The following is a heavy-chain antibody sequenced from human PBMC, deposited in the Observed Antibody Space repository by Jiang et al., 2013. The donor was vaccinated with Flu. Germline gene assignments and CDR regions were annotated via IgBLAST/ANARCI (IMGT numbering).Heavy chain of an antibody. CDR3: ATDSTLGTTEVFDV. V-gene: IGHV5-51*03. D-gene: IGHD1-14*01. CDR2: IYPGDSDT. Sequence: AEVKKPGESLKISCKGSGYTFSNYWIAWVRQMPGKGLQLMGIIYPGDSDTRYSPSFQGQVTISADRSITTAYLQWSSLKASDTAIYYCATDSTLGTTEVFDVWGQGTVLTVSS. J-gene: IGHJ3*01. CDR1: GYTFSNYW.